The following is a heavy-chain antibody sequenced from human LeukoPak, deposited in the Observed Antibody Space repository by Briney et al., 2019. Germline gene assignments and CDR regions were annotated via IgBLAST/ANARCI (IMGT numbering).Heavy chain of an antibody. CDR1: GFTFTTYW. CDR2: MKQDGSEK. CDR3: ARNMIALDP. V-gene: IGHV3-7*04. D-gene: IGHD3-16*01. Sequence: HPGGSLRLSCAASGFTFTTYWMTWVRQAPGKGLEWVANMKQDGSEKYYVGSVKGRFTVSRDNAKNSLYLQMNSLRAEDTAVYYCARNMIALDPWGQGTLVTVSS. J-gene: IGHJ5*02.